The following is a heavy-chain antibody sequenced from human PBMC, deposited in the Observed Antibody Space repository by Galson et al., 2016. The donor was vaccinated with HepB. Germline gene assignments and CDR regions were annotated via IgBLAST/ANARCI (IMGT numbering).Heavy chain of an antibody. Sequence: SLRLSCAASGFTFDDYTMHWVRQAPGKGLEWLALISWDGRSPDYADSVRGRFTISRDNRQNILYLEMNSLTMEDTALYYCGKDWGSLWESSGKGMDVWCQGTAVSVSS. J-gene: IGHJ6*02. V-gene: IGHV3-43*01. CDR3: GKDWGSLWESSGKGMDV. D-gene: IGHD3-10*01. CDR1: GFTFDDYT. CDR2: ISWDGRSP.